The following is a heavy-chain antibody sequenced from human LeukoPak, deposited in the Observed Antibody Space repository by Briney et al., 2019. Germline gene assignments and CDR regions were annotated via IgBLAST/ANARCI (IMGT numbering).Heavy chain of an antibody. CDR2: ISAHGGST. CDR1: GFTFTNYP. J-gene: IGHJ1*01. Sequence: GGSLRLSCFASGFTFTNYPMHWLRQAPGKGLEYVSAISAHGGSTYYSDSVKGRFTISRDNSKNTLYLQMSSLTSDDTAVYFCVREPNGLYEHWGQGTLVNVPS. V-gene: IGHV3-64D*06. D-gene: IGHD2-8*01. CDR3: VREPNGLYEH.